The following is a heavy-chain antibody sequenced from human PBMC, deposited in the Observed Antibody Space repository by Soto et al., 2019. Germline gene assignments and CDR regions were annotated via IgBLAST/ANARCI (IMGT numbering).Heavy chain of an antibody. Sequence: GGSLRLSCAASGFTFTSYAMHWVRQAPGKGLEWVSGISGSAGDPYYADSVKGRFTISRDNSKNTPYLQMNSLRAEDTAVYYCARVRSRISGVFWGQGTLVTVSS. D-gene: IGHD1-20*01. CDR3: ARVRSRISGVF. CDR1: GFTFTSYA. V-gene: IGHV3-23*01. CDR2: ISGSAGDP. J-gene: IGHJ4*02.